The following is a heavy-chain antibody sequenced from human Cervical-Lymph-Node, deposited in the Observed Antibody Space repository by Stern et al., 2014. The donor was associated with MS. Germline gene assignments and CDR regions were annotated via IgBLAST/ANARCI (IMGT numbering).Heavy chain of an antibody. CDR1: GYTFSAKY. CDR2: INPNNGGT. D-gene: IGHD6-19*01. Sequence: QLVQSGAEVKKPGASVKVSCKTSGYTFSAKYLHWIRQAPGQGLEWMGWINPNNGGTNYAHNFQGMVTMTSNWSIPTVYRDLSSLRSDSTAVFFCARDSGRSGWYDDFDSWGQGTL. J-gene: IGHJ5*01. CDR3: ARDSGRSGWYDDFDS. V-gene: IGHV1-2*02.